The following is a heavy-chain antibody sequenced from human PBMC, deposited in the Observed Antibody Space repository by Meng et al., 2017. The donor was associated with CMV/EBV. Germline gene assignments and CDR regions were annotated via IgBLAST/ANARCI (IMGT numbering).Heavy chain of an antibody. CDR1: GFTFSDYY. V-gene: IGHV3-11*01. J-gene: IGHJ4*02. D-gene: IGHD4-11*01. CDR3: ARRDDYSNYVLFY. CDR2: ISSSGSTI. Sequence: GESLKISCAASGFTFSDYYMSWTRQAPGKGLEWVSYISSSGSTIYYADSVKGRFTISRDNAKNSLYLQMNSLRAEDTAVYYCARRDDYSNYVLFYWGQGTLVTVSS.